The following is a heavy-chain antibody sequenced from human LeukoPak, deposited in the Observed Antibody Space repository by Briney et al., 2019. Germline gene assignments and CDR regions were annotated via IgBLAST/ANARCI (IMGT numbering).Heavy chain of an antibody. CDR2: IYYTGST. CDR3: ARASGYAEVEY. J-gene: IGHJ4*02. V-gene: IGHV4-59*01. CDR1: GGSISSYY. Sequence: SETLSLTCTVSGGSISSYYWSWIRQPPGKGLEWIGYIYYTGSTNYNPSLKSRVTISVDTSKNQFSLKLSSVTAADTAVYYCARASGYAEVEYWGQGTLVTVSS. D-gene: IGHD5-12*01.